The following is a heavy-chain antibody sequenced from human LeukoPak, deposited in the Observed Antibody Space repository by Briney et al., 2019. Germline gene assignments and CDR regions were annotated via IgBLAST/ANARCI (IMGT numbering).Heavy chain of an antibody. CDR1: GYSISSGYY. Sequence: PSETLSLTCTVSGYSISSGYYWGWIRQPPGKGLEWIGSIYHSGSTYYNPSLKSRVTISVDTSKNRFSLKVTSVTAADTAVYYCARVGSGSIFDYWGQGTLVTVSS. V-gene: IGHV4-38-2*02. D-gene: IGHD1-26*01. J-gene: IGHJ4*02. CDR3: ARVGSGSIFDY. CDR2: IYHSGST.